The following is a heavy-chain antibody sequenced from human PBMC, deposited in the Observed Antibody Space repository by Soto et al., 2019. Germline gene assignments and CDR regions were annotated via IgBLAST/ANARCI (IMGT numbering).Heavy chain of an antibody. CDR1: GFTFSSYA. CDR2: ISYDGSNK. CDR3: ARDRWPYSSSWYLFDY. Sequence: GGSLRLSCAASGFTFSSYAMHWVRQAPGKGLEWVAVISYDGSNKYYADSVKGRFTISRDNSKNTLYLQMNSLRAEDTAVYYCARDRWPYSSSWYLFDYWGQGTLVTVSS. J-gene: IGHJ4*02. V-gene: IGHV3-30-3*01. D-gene: IGHD6-13*01.